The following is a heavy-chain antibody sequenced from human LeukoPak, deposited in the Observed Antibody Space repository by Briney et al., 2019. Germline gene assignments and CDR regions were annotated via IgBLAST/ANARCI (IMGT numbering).Heavy chain of an antibody. V-gene: IGHV3-48*04. D-gene: IGHD3-10*01. CDR3: AKGKASDYYGSGSRIFDY. Sequence: GGSLRLSCAASGFTFSSYSMNWVRQAPGKGLEWVSYISSSSSTIYYADSVKGRFTISRDNAKNSLYLQMNSLRAEDTAVYYCAKGKASDYYGSGSRIFDYWGQGTLVTVSS. CDR1: GFTFSSYS. CDR2: ISSSSSTI. J-gene: IGHJ4*02.